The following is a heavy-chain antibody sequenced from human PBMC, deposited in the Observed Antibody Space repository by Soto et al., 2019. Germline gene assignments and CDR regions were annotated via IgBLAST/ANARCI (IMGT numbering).Heavy chain of an antibody. Sequence: EVQLLESGGALVQPGGSLRLSCAASGFTFSSFAMYWVRQAPGKGLQWLSLISNSGGLTYYADTVKGQFTIYRDNSKNTLYLKMKSLRADDTAVYFCAKYAPWLGRNIDYWGQGTQVTGSS. V-gene: IGHV3-23*01. D-gene: IGHD6-19*01. CDR3: AKYAPWLGRNIDY. J-gene: IGHJ4*02. CDR2: ISNSGGLT. CDR1: GFTFSSFA.